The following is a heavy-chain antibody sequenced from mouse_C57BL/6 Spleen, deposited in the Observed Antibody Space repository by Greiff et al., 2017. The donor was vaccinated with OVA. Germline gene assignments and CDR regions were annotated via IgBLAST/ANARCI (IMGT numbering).Heavy chain of an antibody. CDR3: TRDRGGGDFDY. V-gene: IGHV5-9-1*02. J-gene: IGHJ2*01. Sequence: EVHLVESGEGLVKPGGSLKLSCAASGFTFSSYAMSWVRQTPEKRLEWVAYISSGGDYIYYADTVKGRFTISRDNARNTLYLQMSSLKSEDTAMYYCTRDRGGGDFDYWGQGTTLTVSS. CDR2: ISSGGDYI. CDR1: GFTFSSYA.